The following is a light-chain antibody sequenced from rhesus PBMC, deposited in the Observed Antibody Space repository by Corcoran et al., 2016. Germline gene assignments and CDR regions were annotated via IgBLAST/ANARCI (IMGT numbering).Light chain of an antibody. V-gene: IGLV2S7*01. CDR1: SSDIGGYNY. J-gene: IGLJ6*01. CDR2: GVS. CDR3: CSYTTSSTFV. Sequence: QSAPTQPPSVSGSPGQSVTISCTGTSSDIGGYNYVSWYQQHPGKAPKLLIYGVSNRPSGVSDRFSGSKSGNTASLTISGLQAEDEADYYCCSYTTSSTFVFGSGTKLTVL.